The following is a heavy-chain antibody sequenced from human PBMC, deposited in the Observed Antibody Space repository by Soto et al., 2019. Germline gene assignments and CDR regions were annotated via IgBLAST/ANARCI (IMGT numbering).Heavy chain of an antibody. CDR3: AKLPWADYGGIFAP. CDR2: ISAYNGNT. J-gene: IGHJ5*02. V-gene: IGHV1-18*01. CDR1: GYTFTSYA. D-gene: IGHD4-17*01. Sequence: GASVKVSCKASGYTFTSYAISWVLQAPGQGLEWMGWISAYNGNTNYAQKLQGRVTMTTDTSTTTAYMELRSLRSDDTAVYYCAKLPWADYGGIFAPWGQGTLVTVSS.